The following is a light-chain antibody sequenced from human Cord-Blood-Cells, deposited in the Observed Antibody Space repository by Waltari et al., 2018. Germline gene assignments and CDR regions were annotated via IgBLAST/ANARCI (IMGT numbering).Light chain of an antibody. J-gene: IGLJ2*01. CDR1: SSDLGGYNY. Sequence: QSALTQPASVSGSPGQSITISCTGTSSDLGGYNYVSWYQQPPGKAPKLMIYEVSNRPSGVSNRFSGSKSGNTASLTISGLQAEDEADYYCSSYTSSSTLVVFGGGTKLTVL. CDR2: EVS. V-gene: IGLV2-14*01. CDR3: SSYTSSSTLVV.